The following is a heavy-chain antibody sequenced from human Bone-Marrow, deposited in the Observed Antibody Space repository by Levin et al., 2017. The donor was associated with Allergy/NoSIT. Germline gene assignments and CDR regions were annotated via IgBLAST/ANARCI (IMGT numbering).Heavy chain of an antibody. J-gene: IGHJ4*02. D-gene: IGHD2-2*01. CDR3: ASLREDLLVMPDAMALGFDF. CDR2: FDPEDGKT. Sequence: ASVKVSCRVSGDTVTEKSLHWVRQAPGKGLEWMGGFDPEDGKTVFAQKFQGRVTMTEDTSTDTAYMDLSGLRFDDTAVYYCASLREDLLVMPDAMALGFDFWGQGTLVAVSS. V-gene: IGHV1-24*01. CDR1: GDTVTEKS.